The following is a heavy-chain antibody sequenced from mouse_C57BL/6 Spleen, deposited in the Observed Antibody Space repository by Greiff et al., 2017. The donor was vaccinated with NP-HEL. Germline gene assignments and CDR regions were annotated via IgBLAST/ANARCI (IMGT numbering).Heavy chain of an antibody. CDR1: GYAFSSYW. D-gene: IGHD1-1*01. V-gene: IGHV1-80*01. Sequence: VQLQQSGAELVKPGASVKISCKASGYAFSSYWMNWVKQRPGKGLEWIGQIYPGDGDTNYNGKFKGKATLTADKSSSPAYMQLSSLTSEDSAVYFCATLYYGSSYWYFDVWGTGTTVTVSS. CDR3: ATLYYGSSYWYFDV. J-gene: IGHJ1*03. CDR2: IYPGDGDT.